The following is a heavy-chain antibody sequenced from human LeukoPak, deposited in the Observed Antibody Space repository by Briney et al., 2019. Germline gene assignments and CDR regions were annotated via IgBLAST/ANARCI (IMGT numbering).Heavy chain of an antibody. Sequence: GGSLSLSCAASGFTFSSFSMNWVREAPGKGMEWVSSISSSSSYIYYADSVKGRFTISRDNAKNSLYLQMNSLRAEDTAVYYGARDLPGSRFGEYPFPGYWGQGTLVTVSS. CDR2: ISSSSSYI. J-gene: IGHJ4*02. CDR3: ARDLPGSRFGEYPFPGY. D-gene: IGHD3-10*01. CDR1: GFTFSSFS. V-gene: IGHV3-21*01.